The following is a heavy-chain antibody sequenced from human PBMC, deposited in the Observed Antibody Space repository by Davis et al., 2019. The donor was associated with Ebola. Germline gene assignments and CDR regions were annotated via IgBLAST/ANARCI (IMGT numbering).Heavy chain of an antibody. CDR3: ARPPCTSCSMDV. J-gene: IGHJ6*02. V-gene: IGHV3-7*03. D-gene: IGHD2-2*01. Sequence: YVDSVKGRFTFSRDNAKNSLCLQMNSLRSDDTAVYYCARPPCTSCSMDVWGQGTTVTVSS.